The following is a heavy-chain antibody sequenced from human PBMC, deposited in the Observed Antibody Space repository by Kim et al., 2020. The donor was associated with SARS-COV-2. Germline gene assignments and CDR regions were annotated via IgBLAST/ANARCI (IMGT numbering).Heavy chain of an antibody. D-gene: IGHD6-13*01. J-gene: IGHJ4*02. CDR2: IDSSGST. CDR3: ARPLTGSSWFDY. Sequence: SETLSLTCTVSGGSISSSTYSWNWFRQPPGDGLEWIGGIDSSGSTYYNPSLKSRVTLSVETSKNQFSLKMNSVTAADTSVFYCARPLTGSSWFDYWGQGT. CDR1: GGSISSSTYS. V-gene: IGHV4-39*01.